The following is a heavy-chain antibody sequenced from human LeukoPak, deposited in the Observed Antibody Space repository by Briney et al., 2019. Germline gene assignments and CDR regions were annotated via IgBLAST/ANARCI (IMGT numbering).Heavy chain of an antibody. J-gene: IGHJ4*02. CDR1: GFSLSTSGVG. CDR2: IYWDDDK. Sequence: SGPTLVKPTQTLTLTCTFSGFSLSTSGVGVGWIRQPPGKALEWLALIYWDDDKRYSPSLKSRLTITKDTSKNQVVLTMTNIDPVDTATYYCAHTAGFWSGYPTFDYWGQGTLVTVSS. V-gene: IGHV2-5*02. CDR3: AHTAGFWSGYPTFDY. D-gene: IGHD3-3*01.